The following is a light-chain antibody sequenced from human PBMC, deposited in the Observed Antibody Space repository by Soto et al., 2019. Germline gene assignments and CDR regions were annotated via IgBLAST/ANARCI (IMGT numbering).Light chain of an antibody. J-gene: IGKJ4*01. V-gene: IGKV3-20*01. CDR1: QSVSSSY. CDR3: HPTGSTPLT. CDR2: GAS. Sequence: EIVLKQSPGTLSLSPGERATLSCRASQSVSSSYLAWYQKKPGHVPRLLIYGASSRATGIPHRFSGSGSGTDFTLTISRQEPEDFSVYYCHPTGSTPLTFGGGTKVEI.